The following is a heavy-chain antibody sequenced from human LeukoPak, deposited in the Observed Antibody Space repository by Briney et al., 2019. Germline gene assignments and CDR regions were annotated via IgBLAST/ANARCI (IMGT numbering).Heavy chain of an antibody. CDR1: GYTFTSYG. Sequence: ASVKVSCKASGYTFTSYGISWVRQAPGQGLAWMGWISAYNGNTNYAQKLQGRVTMTTDTSTSTAYMELRSLRSDDTAVYYCARDFPAEDYYDSSGYYLGANDYWGQGTLVTVSS. V-gene: IGHV1-18*01. J-gene: IGHJ4*02. CDR3: ARDFPAEDYYDSSGYYLGANDY. CDR2: ISAYNGNT. D-gene: IGHD3-22*01.